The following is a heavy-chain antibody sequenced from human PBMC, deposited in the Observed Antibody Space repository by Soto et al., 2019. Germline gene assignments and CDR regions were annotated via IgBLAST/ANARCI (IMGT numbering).Heavy chain of an antibody. CDR3: ARRGAGANGGFDY. D-gene: IGHD1-26*01. CDR1: GGTFSSYT. Sequence: QVQLVQSGAEVKKPGSSVKVSCKASGGTFSSYTISWVRQAPGQGLEWMGRIIPILGIANYAQKFQGRVTITADKSTSTAYMELSSLRSEDTAVYYCARRGAGANGGFDYWGQGTLVTVSS. CDR2: IIPILGIA. J-gene: IGHJ4*02. V-gene: IGHV1-69*02.